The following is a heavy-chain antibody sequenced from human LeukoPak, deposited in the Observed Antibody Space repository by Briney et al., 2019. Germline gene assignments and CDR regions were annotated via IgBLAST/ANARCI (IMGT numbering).Heavy chain of an antibody. CDR3: ARGRQDYDILTGYYPLGGHAFDI. Sequence: PSETLSLTCTVSGGSISSGDYYWSWIRQPPGKGLEWIGYIYYSGSTYYNPSLKSRVTISVDTSKNQFSLKLSSVTAADTAVYYCARGRQDYDILTGYYPLGGHAFDIWGQGTMVTVPS. J-gene: IGHJ3*02. D-gene: IGHD3-9*01. V-gene: IGHV4-30-4*01. CDR1: GGSISSGDYY. CDR2: IYYSGST.